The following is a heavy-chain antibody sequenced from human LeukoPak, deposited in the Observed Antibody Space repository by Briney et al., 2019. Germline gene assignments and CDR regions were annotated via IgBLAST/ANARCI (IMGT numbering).Heavy chain of an antibody. CDR2: IYYSGST. CDR1: GGSISSYY. Sequence: SETLSLTCTVSGGSISSYYWSWIRQPPGKGLEWIGYIYYSGSTNYNPSLKSRVTISVDTSKNQFSLKLSSVTAADTAVYYCARLNRSSSRYNWLDPWGQGTLVTVSS. J-gene: IGHJ5*02. D-gene: IGHD6-13*01. V-gene: IGHV4-59*08. CDR3: ARLNRSSSRYNWLDP.